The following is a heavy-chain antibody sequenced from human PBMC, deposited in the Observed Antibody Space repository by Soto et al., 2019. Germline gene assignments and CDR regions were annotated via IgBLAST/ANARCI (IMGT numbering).Heavy chain of an antibody. CDR2: ISYDVTNK. V-gene: IGHV3-30*18. Sequence: GGSLRLSCAASGFSFSSYGMHWVRQAPGKGLEWVAVISYDVTNKYYADYVKGRFTISRDNSKNTQYLQMNRQRAEDTAVYYCAKDLRIAVAGTDYFDSWGQGTLVTVSS. J-gene: IGHJ4*02. D-gene: IGHD6-19*01. CDR1: GFSFSSYG. CDR3: AKDLRIAVAGTDYFDS.